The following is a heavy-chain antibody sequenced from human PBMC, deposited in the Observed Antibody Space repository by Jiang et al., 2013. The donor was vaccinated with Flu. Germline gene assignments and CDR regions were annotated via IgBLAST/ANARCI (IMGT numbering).Heavy chain of an antibody. V-gene: IGHV5-10-1*01. CDR2: IDPSDSYT. Sequence: SLRISCKGSGYSFTTYWISWVRQMPGKGLEWMGRIDPSDSYTNYSPSFQGHVTISADKSINTVYLQWSSLRASDTAMYYCTKTPPEGRYYFDYWGQGTLVTVSS. CDR3: TKTPPEGRYYFDY. J-gene: IGHJ4*02. CDR1: GYSFTTYW.